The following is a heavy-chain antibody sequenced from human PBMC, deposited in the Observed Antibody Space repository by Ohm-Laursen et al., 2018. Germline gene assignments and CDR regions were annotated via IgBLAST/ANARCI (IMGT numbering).Heavy chain of an antibody. J-gene: IGHJ3*01. V-gene: IGHV1-18*01. Sequence: SVKVSCKASGYTFTSYGISWVRQAPGQGLEWMGWISAYNGNTNYAQKLQGRVTMTTDTSTSTAYMELRSLRSDDTAVYYCARDRTLREFYDDSGYPNTFALWGPGTKVAVSS. D-gene: IGHD3-22*01. CDR1: GYTFTSYG. CDR3: ARDRTLREFYDDSGYPNTFAL. CDR2: ISAYNGNT.